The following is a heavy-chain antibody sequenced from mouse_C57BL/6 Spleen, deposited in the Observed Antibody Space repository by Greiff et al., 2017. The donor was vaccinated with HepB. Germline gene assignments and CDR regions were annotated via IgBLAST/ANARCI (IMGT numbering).Heavy chain of an antibody. D-gene: IGHD1-1*01. V-gene: IGHV1-63*01. CDR1: GYTFTNYW. CDR3: ARSCYYGSSSLGYFDV. Sequence: VQLQQSGAELVRPGTSVKMSCKASGYTFTNYWIGWAKQRPGHGLEWIGDIYPGGGYTNYNEKFKGKATLTADKSSSTAYMQFSSLTSEDSAIYYCARSCYYGSSSLGYFDVWGTGTTVTVSS. J-gene: IGHJ1*03. CDR2: IYPGGGYT.